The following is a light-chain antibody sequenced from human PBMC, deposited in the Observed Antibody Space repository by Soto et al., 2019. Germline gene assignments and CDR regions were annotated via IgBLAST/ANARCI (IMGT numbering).Light chain of an antibody. CDR3: QHYNGYSRA. CDR1: QSVSTW. J-gene: IGKJ1*01. CDR2: KAS. Sequence: DIQMTQSPSILSASVGDRVTITCRASQSVSTWLAWYQQKPGKAPKLLIYKASNLEGGVLSRFSGSGSGTEFTLTISSLQPDDFATYYCQHYNGYSRAFGQGTKVEIK. V-gene: IGKV1-5*03.